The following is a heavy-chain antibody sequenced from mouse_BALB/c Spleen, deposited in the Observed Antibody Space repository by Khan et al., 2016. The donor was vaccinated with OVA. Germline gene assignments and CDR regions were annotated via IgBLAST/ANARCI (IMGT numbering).Heavy chain of an antibody. J-gene: IGHJ3*01. CDR1: GYTFTSYT. CDR2: INPSNGYT. Sequence: QVRLQQSGAELARPGASVKMSCKASGYTFTSYTIHWIKKRPGQGLEWIGYINPSNGYTNYNQKFKDKATLTTDKSSTTAYLQLSSLTSDDSAVYNCVRDGAYHGSDGWFAYWGQGTLVTVSA. CDR3: VRDGAYHGSDGWFAY. D-gene: IGHD2-10*01. V-gene: IGHV1-4*01.